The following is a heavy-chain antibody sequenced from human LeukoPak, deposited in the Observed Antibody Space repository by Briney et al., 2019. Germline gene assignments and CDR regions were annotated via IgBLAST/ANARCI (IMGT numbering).Heavy chain of an antibody. Sequence: GGSLRLSCAASGFTFSSYAMHWVRQAPGKGLEWVAFIRYDGGNKYYADSVKGRFTTSRDNSKNTLYLQMNSLRAEDTAVYYCAKFNWLRYYDILTGSTADAFDIWGQGTMVTVSS. CDR3: AKFNWLRYYDILTGSTADAFDI. J-gene: IGHJ3*02. D-gene: IGHD3-9*01. CDR1: GFTFSSYA. V-gene: IGHV3-30*02. CDR2: IRYDGGNK.